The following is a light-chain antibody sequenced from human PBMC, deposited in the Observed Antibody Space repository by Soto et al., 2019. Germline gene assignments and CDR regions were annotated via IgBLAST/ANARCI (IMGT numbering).Light chain of an antibody. V-gene: IGKV4-1*01. CDR2: LAS. CDR1: QSVLHSSDNKNF. CDR3: QQYYSNFPA. Sequence: DIVMTQSPDSLAVSLGERSTINCKSSQSVLHSSDNKNFIAWYQQKPGQPPKLLIYLASTRESGVPDRFSGSGSGTDFTLAISSLQAEDVAVYYCQQYYSNFPAFGQGTKVEIK. J-gene: IGKJ1*01.